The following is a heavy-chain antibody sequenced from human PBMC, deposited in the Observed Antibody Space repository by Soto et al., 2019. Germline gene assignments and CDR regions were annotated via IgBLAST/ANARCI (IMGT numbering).Heavy chain of an antibody. Sequence: QLQLQESGPGLVKPSETLSLTCTVSGGSISSSSYYWGWIRQPPGKGLEWIGSIYYSGSTYYNPSLKRRVTISVDTSKNQFSLKLSSVTAADTAVYYCARRCIAAAGQTTNWFDPWGQGTLVTVSS. CDR1: GGSISSSSYY. V-gene: IGHV4-39*01. J-gene: IGHJ5*02. CDR3: ARRCIAAAGQTTNWFDP. D-gene: IGHD6-13*01. CDR2: IYYSGST.